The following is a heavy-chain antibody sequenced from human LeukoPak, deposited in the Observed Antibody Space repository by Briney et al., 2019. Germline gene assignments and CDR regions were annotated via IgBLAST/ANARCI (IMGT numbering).Heavy chain of an antibody. CDR2: ISGSGGST. CDR3: AKVKSWYCSSTSCPLYDY. CDR1: GFTFSSYA. D-gene: IGHD2-2*01. J-gene: IGHJ4*02. V-gene: IGHV3-23*01. Sequence: PGGSLRLSCAASGFTFSSYAMSWVRQAPGKGLEWVSAISGSGGSTYYADSVKGRFTISRDNSKNTLYLQMNSLRAEDTAVYYCAKVKSWYCSSTSCPLYDYWGQGTLVTASS.